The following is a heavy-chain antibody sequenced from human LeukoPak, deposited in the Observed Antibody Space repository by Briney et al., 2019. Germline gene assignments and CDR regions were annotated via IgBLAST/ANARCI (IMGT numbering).Heavy chain of an antibody. D-gene: IGHD3-10*01. CDR3: VRGPYGSGISNWFDP. J-gene: IGHJ5*02. CDR1: DGAIAGYS. CDR2: IYYSGDT. V-gene: IGHV4-59*01. Sequence: SEPLSLTCTVSDGAIAGYSWSWIRQPPGKGLEWIGYIYYSGDTNYNPSLQSRVTVSVDTSKNQFSLKLTSVTAADTAVYYCVRGPYGSGISNWFDPWGQGTLVIVSS.